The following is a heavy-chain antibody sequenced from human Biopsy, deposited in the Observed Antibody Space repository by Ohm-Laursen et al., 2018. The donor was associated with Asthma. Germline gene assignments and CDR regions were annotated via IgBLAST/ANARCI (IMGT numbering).Heavy chain of an antibody. V-gene: IGHV4-30-2*06. J-gene: IGHJ4*02. CDR2: IYRNGGT. D-gene: IGHD2-21*02. Sequence: PSDTLSLTCAVSGDSIDSGDYSWTWIRQSPGVGLEWIGYIYRNGGTYYNPTLKNRVTISIDRSKNQFSLRLRSVTAADTAVYYCARGWNCGGDCYSLDSWGQGTLVTVSS. CDR3: ARGWNCGGDCYSLDS. CDR1: GDSIDSGDYS.